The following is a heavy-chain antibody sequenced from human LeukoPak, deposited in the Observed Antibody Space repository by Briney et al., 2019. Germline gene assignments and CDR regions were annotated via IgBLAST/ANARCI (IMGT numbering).Heavy chain of an antibody. CDR1: GDSVSSNSAA. CDR2: TYYRSKWYN. J-gene: IGHJ4*02. CDR3: ARSEELRSSSDLDY. V-gene: IGHV6-1*01. Sequence: SQTLSLTCAISGDSVSSNSAAWNWIRQSPSRGLEWLGRTYYRSKWYNDYAVSVKSRITISPDTSKNQFSLQLNSVTPEDTAVYFCARSEELRSSSDLDYWGQGTLVTVSS. D-gene: IGHD1-26*01.